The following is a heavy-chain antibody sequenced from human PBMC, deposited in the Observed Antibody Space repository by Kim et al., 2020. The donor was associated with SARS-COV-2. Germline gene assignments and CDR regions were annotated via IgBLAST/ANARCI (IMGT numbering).Heavy chain of an antibody. CDR2: IYYSGST. J-gene: IGHJ4*02. CDR3: ARVSSSWYEEDDFDY. D-gene: IGHD6-13*01. CDR1: GGSISSGGYY. Sequence: SETLSLTCTVSGGSISSGGYYWSWIRQHPGKGLEWIGYIYYSGSTYYNPSLKSRVTISVDTSKNQFSLKLSSVTAADTAVYYCARVSSSWYEEDDFDYWGQGTLGTVSS. V-gene: IGHV4-31*03.